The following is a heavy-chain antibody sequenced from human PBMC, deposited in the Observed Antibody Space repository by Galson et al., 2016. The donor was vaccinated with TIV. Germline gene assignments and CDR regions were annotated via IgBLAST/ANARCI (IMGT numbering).Heavy chain of an antibody. Sequence: SVKVSCQASGDTFSSFVISWVRQAPGQGLEWMGGIIPLFGEAHYAQKFQGRVTISADESTSTVYMELSGLRSGDTAMYYCAKCRNTAMDTYYYYYGLDVWGQGTTVTVSS. D-gene: IGHD5-18*01. CDR3: AKCRNTAMDTYYYYYGLDV. CDR1: GDTFSSFV. CDR2: IIPLFGEA. V-gene: IGHV1-69*13. J-gene: IGHJ6*02.